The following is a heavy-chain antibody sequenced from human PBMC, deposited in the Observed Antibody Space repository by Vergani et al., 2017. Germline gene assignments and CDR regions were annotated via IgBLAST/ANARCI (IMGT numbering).Heavy chain of an antibody. J-gene: IGHJ5*02. CDR3: ATDRSSSWYNNWFDP. CDR2: IVVGSGNT. Sequence: QMQLVQSGPEVKKPGTSVKVSCKASGFTFTSSAVQWVRQARGQRLEWIGWIVVGSGNTNYAQKFQERVTITRDMSTSTAYMELSSLRSEDTAVYYCATDRSSSWYNNWFDPWGQGTLVTVSS. V-gene: IGHV1-58*01. CDR1: GFTFTSSA. D-gene: IGHD6-13*01.